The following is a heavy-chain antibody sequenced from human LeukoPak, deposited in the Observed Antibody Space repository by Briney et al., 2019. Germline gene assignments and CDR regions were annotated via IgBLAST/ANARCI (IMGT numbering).Heavy chain of an antibody. Sequence: GGSLRLSCAASGFTVSSNYMSWVRQAPGKGLEWVSVIYSGGSTYYADSVKGRFTISRDNSKNTLYLQMNSLRDEDTAVYYCARDPGYYDSSGYYFPGFYFDYWGQGTLVTVSS. CDR1: GFTVSSNY. D-gene: IGHD3-22*01. CDR3: ARDPGYYDSSGYYFPGFYFDY. J-gene: IGHJ4*02. V-gene: IGHV3-53*01. CDR2: IYSGGST.